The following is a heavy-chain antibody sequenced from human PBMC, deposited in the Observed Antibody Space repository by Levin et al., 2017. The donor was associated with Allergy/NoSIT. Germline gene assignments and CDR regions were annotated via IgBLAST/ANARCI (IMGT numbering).Heavy chain of an antibody. Sequence: GGSLRLSCAASGFTFSSYGMHWVRQAPGKGLEWVAVISYDGSNKYYADSVKGRFTISRDNSKNTLYLQMNSLRAEDTAVYYCAKGSREDAFDIWGQGTMVTVSS. CDR1: GFTFSSYG. CDR2: ISYDGSNK. V-gene: IGHV3-30*18. D-gene: IGHD2-2*01. CDR3: AKGSREDAFDI. J-gene: IGHJ3*02.